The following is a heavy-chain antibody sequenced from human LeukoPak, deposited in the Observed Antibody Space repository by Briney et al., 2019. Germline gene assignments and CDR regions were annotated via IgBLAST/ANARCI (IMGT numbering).Heavy chain of an antibody. D-gene: IGHD3-3*01. Sequence: GGSLRLSCAASGFTFSSYWMHWVRQAPGKGLVWVSRINSGGSSTSYADSVKGRFTISRDNAKNTLYLQMNSLRAEDTAVYYCAREDPYDFWSGYYISPPPDVWGQGTTVTVSS. CDR3: AREDPYDFWSGYYISPPPDV. CDR1: GFTFSSYW. J-gene: IGHJ6*02. CDR2: INSGGSST. V-gene: IGHV3-74*01.